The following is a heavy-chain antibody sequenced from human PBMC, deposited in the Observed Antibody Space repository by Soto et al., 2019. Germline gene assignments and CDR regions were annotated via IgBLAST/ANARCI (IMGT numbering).Heavy chain of an antibody. J-gene: IGHJ4*02. Sequence: ASVKVSCKASGYTFTSYYMHWVRQAPGQGLEWMGIINPSGGSTSYAQKFQGRVTMTRDTSTSTVYMELSSLRSEDTAVYYCARDKGHVEMATISDYWGQGTLVTVSS. V-gene: IGHV1-46*01. CDR1: GYTFTSYY. D-gene: IGHD5-12*01. CDR2: INPSGGST. CDR3: ARDKGHVEMATISDY.